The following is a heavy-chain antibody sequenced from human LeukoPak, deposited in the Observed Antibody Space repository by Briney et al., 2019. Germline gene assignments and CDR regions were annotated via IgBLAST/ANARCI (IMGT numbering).Heavy chain of an antibody. CDR1: GYTFTSYY. Sequence: ASVKVSCKASGYTFTSYYMHWVRQAPGQGLEWMGIINPSGGSRSYAQKFQGRVTMTRDTSTSTIYMELSSLKSEDTAVYYCARGIWFGDQLGLHFDYWGQGTLVTVSS. CDR2: INPSGGSR. CDR3: ARGIWFGDQLGLHFDY. V-gene: IGHV1-46*01. J-gene: IGHJ4*02. D-gene: IGHD3-10*01.